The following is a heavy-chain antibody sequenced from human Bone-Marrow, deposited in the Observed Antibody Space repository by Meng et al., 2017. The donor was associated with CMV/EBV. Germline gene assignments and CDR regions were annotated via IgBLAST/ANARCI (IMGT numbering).Heavy chain of an antibody. CDR3: ARDYYDSSGSLDY. J-gene: IGHJ4*02. V-gene: IGHV4-39*07. D-gene: IGHD3-22*01. Sequence: LALPDSGPGLVKPSEPLSLTCTVSGGSISSSSYYWGWIRQPPGKGLEWIGSIYYSGSTYYNPSLKSRVTISVDTSKNQFSLKLSSVTAADTAVYYCARDYYDSSGSLDYWGQGTLVTVSS. CDR1: GGSISSSSYY. CDR2: IYYSGST.